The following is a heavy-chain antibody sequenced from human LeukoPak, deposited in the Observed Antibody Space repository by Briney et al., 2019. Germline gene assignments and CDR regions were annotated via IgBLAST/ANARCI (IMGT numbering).Heavy chain of an antibody. J-gene: IGHJ4*02. Sequence: GGSLRLSCEGSGFTFSNGWMSWVRQAPGKGLEWVANIKQDGSEKYYVDSVKGRFTISRDNAKNSLYLQMNSLRAEDTAVYYCARGILVGATFDYWGQGTLVTVSS. V-gene: IGHV3-7*04. D-gene: IGHD1-26*01. CDR3: ARGILVGATFDY. CDR1: GFTFSNGW. CDR2: IKQDGSEK.